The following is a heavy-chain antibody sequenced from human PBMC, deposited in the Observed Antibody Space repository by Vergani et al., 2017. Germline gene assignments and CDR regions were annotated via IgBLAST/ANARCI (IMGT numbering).Heavy chain of an antibody. J-gene: IGHJ4*02. V-gene: IGHV3-23*01. D-gene: IGHD3-22*01. CDR3: ARRYYYDSSGYYYDY. CDR1: GFTFSNSA. Sequence: EVHLLESGGGQVEAGGSLRLSCVASGFTFSNSAMSWVRQTSGKGLEWVSAISGHGDRTYYADSVKGRFTISRDNSKNTLYLQMNSLRAEDTAVYYCARRYYYDSSGYYYDYWGQGTLVTVSS. CDR2: ISGHGDRT.